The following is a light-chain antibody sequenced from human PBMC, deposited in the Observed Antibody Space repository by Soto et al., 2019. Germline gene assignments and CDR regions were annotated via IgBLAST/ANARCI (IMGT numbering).Light chain of an antibody. J-gene: IGKJ2*01. CDR2: KAS. Sequence: DIQMTQSPSTLSASVGDRVTITCRASQSISSWLAWYQQKPGKAPKLLIYKASSLESGVPSRFSGSGSGTEFTLTISSLQPDDFATYYCQQWATFGQGTKLEIK. CDR1: QSISSW. V-gene: IGKV1-5*03. CDR3: QQWAT.